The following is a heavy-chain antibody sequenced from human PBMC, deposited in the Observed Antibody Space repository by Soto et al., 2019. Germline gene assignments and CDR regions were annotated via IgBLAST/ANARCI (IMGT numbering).Heavy chain of an antibody. CDR2: IYTSGST. D-gene: IGHD3-22*01. Sequence: SETLSLTCTVSGGSISSYYWSWIRQPAGKGLEWIGRIYTSGSTNYNPSLKSRVTMSVDTSKNQFSLKLSSVTAADTAVYYCAREDYYDSSCDNCPHPWGQGTLVTVSS. V-gene: IGHV4-4*07. CDR1: GGSISSYY. J-gene: IGHJ5*02. CDR3: AREDYYDSSCDNCPHP.